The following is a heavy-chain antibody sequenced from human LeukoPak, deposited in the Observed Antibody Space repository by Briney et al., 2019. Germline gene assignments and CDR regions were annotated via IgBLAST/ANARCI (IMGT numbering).Heavy chain of an antibody. V-gene: IGHV1-69*13. Sequence: GASVKVSCKASGGTFSSYAISWVRQAPGQGLEWMGGIIPIFGTANYAQKFQGRVTITADESTSTAYMELSSLRSEDTAVYYCARDLSCSSTSCYIVGADWFDPWGQGTLVTVSS. CDR1: GGTFSSYA. CDR3: ARDLSCSSTSCYIVGADWFDP. D-gene: IGHD2-2*02. J-gene: IGHJ5*02. CDR2: IIPIFGTA.